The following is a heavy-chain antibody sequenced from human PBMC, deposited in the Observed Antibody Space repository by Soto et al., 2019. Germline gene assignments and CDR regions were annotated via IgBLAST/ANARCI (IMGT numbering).Heavy chain of an antibody. CDR1: GYTFTNYG. CDR2: ISAYSGNT. D-gene: IGHD2-2*01. CDR3: TRVGSYCRSSSCFDY. Sequence: QVHLVQSGAEVKKPGASVKVSCKASGYTFTNYGITWVRQAPGQGLDWMGWISAYSGNTDYTQKLQGRVTMTADTSTSTAYMELRSLRSDDTAVYYRTRVGSYCRSSSCFDYWGQGTLVTVSS. V-gene: IGHV1-18*01. J-gene: IGHJ4*02.